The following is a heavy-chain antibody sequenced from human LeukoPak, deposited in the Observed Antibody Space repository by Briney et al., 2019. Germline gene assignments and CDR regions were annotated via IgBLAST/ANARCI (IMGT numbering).Heavy chain of an antibody. CDR3: ASYYLECLFGWAFDI. Sequence: GGSLRLSCAASGFTVSTKYMSWVRQAPGKGLEWVSLIYSDGSTYYADSVKGRIAISRDNSKNTLYLQMNSLRAEDTAVYYCASYYLECLFGWAFDIWGRGTMVTVFS. J-gene: IGHJ3*02. CDR1: GFTVSTKY. V-gene: IGHV3-66*02. CDR2: IYSDGST. D-gene: IGHD3-3*01.